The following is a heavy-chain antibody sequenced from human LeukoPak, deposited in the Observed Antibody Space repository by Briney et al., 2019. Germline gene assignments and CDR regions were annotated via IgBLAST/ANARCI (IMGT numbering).Heavy chain of an antibody. Sequence: GRSLRLPCAASGLTFDDYAMHWVRQAPGKGLEWVSGISWNSGSIGYADSVKGRFTISRDNAKNSLYLQMNSLRAEDTALYYCAKDQYDILTGPQDWGQGTLVTVSS. CDR1: GLTFDDYA. J-gene: IGHJ4*02. CDR2: ISWNSGSI. V-gene: IGHV3-9*01. D-gene: IGHD3-9*01. CDR3: AKDQYDILTGPQD.